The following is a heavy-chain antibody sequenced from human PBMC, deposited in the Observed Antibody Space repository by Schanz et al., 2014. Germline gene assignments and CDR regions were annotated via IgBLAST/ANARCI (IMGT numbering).Heavy chain of an antibody. V-gene: IGHV3-74*01. D-gene: IGHD4-17*01. Sequence: EVQLVESGGGFVQPGGSLRLSCAASGFTFSDSWMHWVRQAPGKGLVWVSRTSNDGSFTTFADSVKGRFTISRDNSKNTLYLQMNSLRAEDTAVYYCAKDCPSDYGDHCFDFWGQGTLVTVSS. CDR1: GFTFSDSW. CDR3: AKDCPSDYGDHCFDF. J-gene: IGHJ4*02. CDR2: TSNDGSFT.